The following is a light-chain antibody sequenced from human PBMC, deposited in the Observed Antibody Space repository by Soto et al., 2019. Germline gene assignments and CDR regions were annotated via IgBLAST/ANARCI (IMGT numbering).Light chain of an antibody. CDR1: QGISSA. V-gene: IGKV1-13*02. CDR3: QQFDAYPFT. CDR2: DAS. Sequence: ASQLTQSPSSLSASVGDSVTITCRASQGISSALAWYQQTPGRAPKRLIYDASTLASGVPSRFSGSRSGTDFTLTVSSLQPEDFATYYCQQFDAYPFTFGPGNKVDI. J-gene: IGKJ3*01.